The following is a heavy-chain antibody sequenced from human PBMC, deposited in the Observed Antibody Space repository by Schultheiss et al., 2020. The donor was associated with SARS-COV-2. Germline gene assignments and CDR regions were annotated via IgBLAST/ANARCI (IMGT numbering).Heavy chain of an antibody. CDR1: GFTFSSYS. V-gene: IGHV4-59*12. D-gene: IGHD6-6*01. CDR2: IYYSGST. CDR3: ARDRRIGGYYYYYGMDV. J-gene: IGHJ6*02. Sequence: GSLRLSCAASGFTFSSYSMNWVRQAPGKGLEWIGYIYYSGSTYYSPSLKSRVTISVDTSKNQFSLKLSSVTAADTAVYYCARDRRIGGYYYYYGMDVWGQGTTVTGSS.